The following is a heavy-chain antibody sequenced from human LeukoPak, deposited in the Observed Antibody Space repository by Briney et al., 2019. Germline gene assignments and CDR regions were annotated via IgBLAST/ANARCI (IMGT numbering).Heavy chain of an antibody. CDR1: GYSISSGYY. V-gene: IGHV4-38-2*02. J-gene: IGHJ5*02. CDR2: IYHSGST. D-gene: IGHD3-9*01. CDR3: ARGLLLVLFDP. Sequence: SETLSLTCTVSGYSISSGYYWGWIRQPPGKGLEWIGSIYHSGSTYYNPSLKSRVTISVDTSKNQFSLKLSSVTAADAAVYYCARGLLLVLFDPWGQGTLVTVSS.